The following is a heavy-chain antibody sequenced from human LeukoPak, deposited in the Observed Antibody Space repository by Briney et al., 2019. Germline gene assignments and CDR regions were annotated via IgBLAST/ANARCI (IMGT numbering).Heavy chain of an antibody. Sequence: SETLSLPCTVSGGSDTPSYWNWIRQPPGKGLEWLGFFGHSGATYNPPLKSRVSIPVDTSKGQCSLSLRSVTAADTAVYFCARGGFCGGDACLSSYGLDVWGEGTTVTVSS. CDR3: ARGGFCGGDACLSSYGLDV. J-gene: IGHJ6*04. V-gene: IGHV4-59*02. CDR1: GGSDTPSY. D-gene: IGHD2-21*01. CDR2: FGHSGA.